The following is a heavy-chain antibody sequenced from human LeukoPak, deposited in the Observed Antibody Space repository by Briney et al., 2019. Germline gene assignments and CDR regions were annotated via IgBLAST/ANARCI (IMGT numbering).Heavy chain of an antibody. CDR2: IIPILGIA. V-gene: IGHV1-69*04. Sequence: ASVKVFCKASGGTFSSYAISWVRQAPGQGLEWMGRIIPILGIANYAQKFQGRVTITADKSTSTAYMELSSLRSEDTAVYYCARDAEMADMTHAFDIWGQGTMVTVSS. CDR3: ARDAEMADMTHAFDI. CDR1: GGTFSSYA. J-gene: IGHJ3*02. D-gene: IGHD5-24*01.